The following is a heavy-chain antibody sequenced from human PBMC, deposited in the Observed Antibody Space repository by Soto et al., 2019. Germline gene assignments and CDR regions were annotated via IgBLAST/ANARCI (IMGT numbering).Heavy chain of an antibody. D-gene: IGHD6-19*01. CDR1: GGSISSYY. CDR2: IYTSGST. V-gene: IGHV4-4*07. J-gene: IGHJ6*02. CDR3: ARDVQPLSPFPYRSGWYVDYYYYGRDV. Sequence: SETLSLPCTVSGGSISSYYWSWIRQPAGKGLEWIGRIYTSGSTNYNPSLKSRVTMSVDTSKNQFSLKLSSVTAADTAVYYCARDVQPLSPFPYRSGWYVDYYYYGRDVWRQGTTVTVSS.